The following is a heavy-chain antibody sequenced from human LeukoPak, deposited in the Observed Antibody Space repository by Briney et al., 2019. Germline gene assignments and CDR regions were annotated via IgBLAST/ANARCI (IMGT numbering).Heavy chain of an antibody. CDR2: ISGSGGST. Sequence: PGGSLRLSCAASGFTFSSYAMSWVRQAPGKGLEWVSAISGSGGSTYYADSVKGRFTISRDNSKNTPYLQMNSLRAEDTAVYYCAKDRYYYDSSGPLDYWGQGTLVTVSS. CDR1: GFTFSSYA. V-gene: IGHV3-23*01. CDR3: AKDRYYYDSSGPLDY. D-gene: IGHD3-22*01. J-gene: IGHJ4*02.